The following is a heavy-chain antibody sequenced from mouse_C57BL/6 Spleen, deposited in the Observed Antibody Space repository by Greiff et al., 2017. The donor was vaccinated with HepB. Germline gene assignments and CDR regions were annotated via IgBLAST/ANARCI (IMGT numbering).Heavy chain of an antibody. CDR1: GFTFSDYY. CDR2: INYDGSST. Sequence: EVKVEESEGGLVQPGRSMKLSCTASGFTFSDYYMAWVRQVPEKGLEWVANINYDGSSTYYLDSLKSRFIISRDNAKNILYLQMSSLKSEDTATYYCARTGRGYWYFDVWGTGTTVTVSS. J-gene: IGHJ1*03. CDR3: ARTGRGYWYFDV. V-gene: IGHV5-16*01. D-gene: IGHD4-1*01.